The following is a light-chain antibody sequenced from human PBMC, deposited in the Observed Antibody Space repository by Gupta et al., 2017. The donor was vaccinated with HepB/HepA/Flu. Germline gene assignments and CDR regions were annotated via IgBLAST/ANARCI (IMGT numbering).Light chain of an antibody. CDR3: QVWDSSSDYV. V-gene: IGLV3-21*03. J-gene: IGLJ1*01. CDR2: DDT. Sequence: SYLLTQPPSASVVPGKTARITCGGDNIGDKSVHWYQQRPGQAPVLVVHDDTDRPSGIPERFSGSNSGNTATLTISRVEAGDEADYYCQVWDSSSDYVFGIGTKVTVL. CDR1: NIGDKS.